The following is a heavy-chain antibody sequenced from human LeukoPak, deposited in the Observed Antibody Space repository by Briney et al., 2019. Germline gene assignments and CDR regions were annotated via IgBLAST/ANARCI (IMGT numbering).Heavy chain of an antibody. V-gene: IGHV3-23*01. D-gene: IGHD2-2*01. Sequence: GGSLRLSCAASGFTFSSYAVSWVRQAPGKGLAWVSAISDSGGSTQYADSVKGRFTISRDNSKNTLYLQMNSLRAEDTAVYYCARDHCSSTSCRDFYGMDVWGQGTTVTVSS. CDR3: ARDHCSSTSCRDFYGMDV. J-gene: IGHJ6*02. CDR1: GFTFSSYA. CDR2: ISDSGGST.